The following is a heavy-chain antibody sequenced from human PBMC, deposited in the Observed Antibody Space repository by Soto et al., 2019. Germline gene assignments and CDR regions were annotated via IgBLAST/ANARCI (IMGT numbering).Heavy chain of an antibody. CDR2: INSDGSST. CDR1: GFTFSSYW. D-gene: IGHD3-22*01. CDR3: ARVISYYDSSGYYPQGFWFDP. V-gene: IGHV3-74*01. Sequence: PGGSLRLSCAASGFTFSSYWMHWVRQAPGKGLVWVSRINSDGSSTSYADSVKGRFTISRDNAKNTLYLQMNSLRAEDTAVYYCARVISYYDSSGYYPQGFWFDPWGQGTLVTVSS. J-gene: IGHJ5*02.